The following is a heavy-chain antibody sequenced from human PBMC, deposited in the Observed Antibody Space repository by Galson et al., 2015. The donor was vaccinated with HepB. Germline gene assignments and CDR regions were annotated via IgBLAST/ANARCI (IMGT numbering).Heavy chain of an antibody. Sequence: ETLSLTCTVSGGSISSGGYYWSWIRQHPGKGLEWIGYIYYSGSTYYNPSLKSRVTISVDTSKNQFSLKLSSVTAADTAVYYCARATYQPLSRAFDIWGQGTMVTVSS. J-gene: IGHJ3*02. V-gene: IGHV4-61*08. D-gene: IGHD2-2*01. CDR3: ARATYQPLSRAFDI. CDR2: IYYSGST. CDR1: GGSISSGGYY.